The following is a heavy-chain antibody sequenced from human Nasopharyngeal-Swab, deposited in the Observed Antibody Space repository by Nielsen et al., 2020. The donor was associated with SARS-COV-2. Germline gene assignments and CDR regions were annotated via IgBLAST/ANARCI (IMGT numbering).Heavy chain of an antibody. Sequence: WIRQPPGKGLEGIGRIYYSGSTYYNPSLKSRVTISEDTSKNQFSLKLSTVTAADTAVYYCATPWELSAYWGQGTLVTVSS. V-gene: IGHV4-39*01. D-gene: IGHD1-26*01. CDR2: IYYSGST. CDR3: ATPWELSAY. J-gene: IGHJ4*02.